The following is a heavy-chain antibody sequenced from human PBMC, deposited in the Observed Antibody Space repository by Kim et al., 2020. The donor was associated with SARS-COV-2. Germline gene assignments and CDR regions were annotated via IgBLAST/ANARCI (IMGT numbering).Heavy chain of an antibody. D-gene: IGHD6-19*01. V-gene: IGHV1-46*01. CDR1: GYTFTSYY. CDR2: INPSGGST. J-gene: IGHJ6*02. CDR3: ARDLLKTPRGIAVAVYGMDV. Sequence: ASVKVSCKASGYTFTSYYMHWVRQAPGQGLEWMGIINPSGGSTSYAQKFQGRVTMTRDTSTSTVYMELSSLRSEDTAVYYCARDLLKTPRGIAVAVYGMDVWGQGTTVTVSS.